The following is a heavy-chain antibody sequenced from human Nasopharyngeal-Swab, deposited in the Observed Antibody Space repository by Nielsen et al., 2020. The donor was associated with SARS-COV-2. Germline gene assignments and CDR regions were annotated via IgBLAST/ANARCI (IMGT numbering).Heavy chain of an antibody. CDR3: ARDKEQRQDAFDI. D-gene: IGHD6-25*01. CDR1: GFTFSGYS. CDR2: ISSSGSYL. Sequence: GSLRLSCAASGFTFSGYSMNWVRQAPGKGLEWVSSISSSGSYLYYADSVKGRFTISRDNAKNSLYLQMNSLTAEDTAVYYCARDKEQRQDAFDIWGQGTMVTVSS. J-gene: IGHJ3*02. V-gene: IGHV3-21*01.